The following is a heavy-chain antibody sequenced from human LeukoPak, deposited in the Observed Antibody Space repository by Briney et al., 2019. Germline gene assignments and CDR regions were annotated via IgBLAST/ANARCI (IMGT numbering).Heavy chain of an antibody. J-gene: IGHJ6*03. Sequence: GRSLRLSCAASGFTFSSTGMHWVRQAPGKGLEWVANIKQDGSEKHYVDSVKGRFTISRDNAKNSLYLQMNSLRAEDTAVYYCARDAFSYYYYYMDVWGKGTTVTVSS. CDR1: GFTFSSTG. CDR3: ARDAFSYYYYYMDV. CDR2: IKQDGSEK. V-gene: IGHV3-7*01.